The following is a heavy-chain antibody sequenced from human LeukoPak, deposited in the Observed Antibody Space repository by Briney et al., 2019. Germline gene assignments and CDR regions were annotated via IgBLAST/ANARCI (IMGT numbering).Heavy chain of an antibody. CDR3: ARASYYDSSGYINAFDI. V-gene: IGHV3-30*04. Sequence: GGSLRLSCAAYGFTFSSYAMHWVRQAPGKGLEWVAVISYDGSNKYYADSVKGRFTISRDNSKNTLYLQMNSLRAEDTAVYYCARASYYDSSGYINAFDIWGQGTMVTVSS. J-gene: IGHJ3*02. CDR2: ISYDGSNK. D-gene: IGHD3-22*01. CDR1: GFTFSSYA.